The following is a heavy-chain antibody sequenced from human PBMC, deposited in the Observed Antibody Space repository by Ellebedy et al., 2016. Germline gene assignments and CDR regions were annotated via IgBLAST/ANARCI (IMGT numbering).Heavy chain of an antibody. J-gene: IGHJ6*02. D-gene: IGHD2-2*01. CDR2: VYSDETTT. V-gene: IGHV3-74*01. CDR3: ASLQSYCISCESDV. Sequence: GESLKISCAASGFTFSRYWMHWVRQVPGKGLLWVSRVYSDETTTLYADSVKGRFTISRDNSKNTLHLQMNSLRAEDTAVYYCASLQSYCISCESDVWGQGTTVTVSS. CDR1: GFTFSRYW.